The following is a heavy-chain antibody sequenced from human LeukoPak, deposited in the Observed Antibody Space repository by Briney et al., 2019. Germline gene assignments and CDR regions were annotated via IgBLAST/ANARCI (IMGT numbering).Heavy chain of an antibody. V-gene: IGHV4-61*10. D-gene: IGHD5-18*01. CDR2: FSASGNS. CDR3: ARTTEGGYTYGYFYYYYMDV. J-gene: IGHJ6*03. Sequence: SETLSLTCSVSGGSVSSTSYYWSWIRQPAGKGLEWIGRFSASGNSNYNPSLKSRLTMSVDTSKNQFSLKLSSVTAADTAVYYCARTTEGGYTYGYFYYYYMDVWGKGTTVTISS. CDR1: GGSVSSTSYY.